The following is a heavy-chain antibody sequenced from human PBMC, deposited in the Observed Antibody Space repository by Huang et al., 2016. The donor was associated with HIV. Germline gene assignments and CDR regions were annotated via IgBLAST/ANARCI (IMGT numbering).Heavy chain of an antibody. CDR2: MNSKSGNT. CDR3: ARARGFLYDSAGYYSRYYFDS. J-gene: IGHJ4*02. Sequence: QVQLVQSGAEVKKPGASVKVSCKASGFNFTNYYFNWVRQASGKGLAWMGWMNSKSGNTGYAQKFQRRVTITRNTSITTAYMERGSLRSEDTAVYYCARARGFLYDSAGYYSRYYFDSWGQGTLVTISS. D-gene: IGHD3-22*01. V-gene: IGHV1-8*03. CDR1: GFNFTNYY.